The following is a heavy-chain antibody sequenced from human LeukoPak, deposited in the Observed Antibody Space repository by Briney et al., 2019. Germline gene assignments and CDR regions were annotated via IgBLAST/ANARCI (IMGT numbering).Heavy chain of an antibody. J-gene: IGHJ4*02. CDR2: ISPDGSST. V-gene: IGHV3-74*01. D-gene: IGHD5-12*01. Sequence: GGSLRLSCPASGLTFSSFWMHWVRQAPGKGLVWVSRISPDGSSTTYADSVKGRFTISRDNAKDTLYLQMNSLRAEDTAVYYCARGPSGYHNTGGQGTLVTVSS. CDR1: GLTFSSFW. CDR3: ARGPSGYHNT.